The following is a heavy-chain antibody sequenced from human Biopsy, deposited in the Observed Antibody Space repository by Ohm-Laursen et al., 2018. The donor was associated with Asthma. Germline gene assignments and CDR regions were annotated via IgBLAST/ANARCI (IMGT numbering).Heavy chain of an antibody. CDR3: ARGPELDV. V-gene: IGHV4-39*07. Sequence: SQTLSLTWTVSGGSISSNFYYWGWIRQPPGKGLEWIGDIYKSGQVYYNLSLKSRVTISVDTSKNQFSLQLRSVTAADTAVYYCARGPELDVWGQGTTVTVSS. CDR2: IYKSGQV. J-gene: IGHJ6*02. CDR1: GGSISSNFYY.